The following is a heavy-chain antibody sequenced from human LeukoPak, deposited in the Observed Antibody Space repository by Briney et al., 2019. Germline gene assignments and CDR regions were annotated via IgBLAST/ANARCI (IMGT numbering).Heavy chain of an antibody. CDR2: IFHTGDS. Sequence: SETLSLTCTVSGVSTSDSYWSWIRQPPGKGLEWIGYIFHTGDSHHNPSFRSRVSISLDTSKDQISLRLTSVTVADTAVYYCAGHRFASPLDSWGQGTLVTVSS. CDR1: GVSTSDSY. CDR3: AGHRFASPLDS. D-gene: IGHD3-10*01. J-gene: IGHJ4*02. V-gene: IGHV4-59*08.